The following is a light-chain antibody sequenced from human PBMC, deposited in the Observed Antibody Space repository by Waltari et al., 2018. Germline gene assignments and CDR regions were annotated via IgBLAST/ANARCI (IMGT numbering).Light chain of an antibody. CDR1: QSVLYSANNKNY. Sequence: DIVMTQSPDSLAVSLGERATINCKSSQSVLYSANNKNYLAWYQQKPGQPPKLLLYWASTRASGAPDRFSGSVSGTDFTLTISSLQAEDVAVYYCHQYYSTPFTFGPGTKVDIK. CDR2: WAS. V-gene: IGKV4-1*01. J-gene: IGKJ3*01. CDR3: HQYYSTPFT.